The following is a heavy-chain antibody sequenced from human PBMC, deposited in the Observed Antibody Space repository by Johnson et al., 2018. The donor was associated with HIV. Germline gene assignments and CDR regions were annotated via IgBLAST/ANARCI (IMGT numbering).Heavy chain of an antibody. J-gene: IGHJ3*02. Sequence: VQLVESGGGVVQPGRSLRLSCAASGFTFSSYGMHWVRQAPGTGLEWVAVIWYDGTNKYYADSVKGRFTISRDNSKNTLYLQMNSLIAEDTAVYYCAKDRGYGGNLDAFDIWGQGTMVTVSS. V-gene: IGHV3-33*06. D-gene: IGHD4-23*01. CDR2: IWYDGTNK. CDR1: GFTFSSYG. CDR3: AKDRGYGGNLDAFDI.